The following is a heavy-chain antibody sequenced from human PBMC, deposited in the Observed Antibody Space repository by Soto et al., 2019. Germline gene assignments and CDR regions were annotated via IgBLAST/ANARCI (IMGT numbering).Heavy chain of an antibody. J-gene: IGHJ6*02. Sequence: GGSLRLSCAASGFTFSSYGIHCVRHSPGKGLEWVAVISYDGSNKYYADSVKGRFTISRDNSKNTLYLQMNSLRAEDTAVYYCAKDVEALARVGGMDVWGQGTTVTVSS. CDR1: GFTFSSYG. V-gene: IGHV3-30*18. CDR3: AKDVEALARVGGMDV. D-gene: IGHD6-6*01. CDR2: ISYDGSNK.